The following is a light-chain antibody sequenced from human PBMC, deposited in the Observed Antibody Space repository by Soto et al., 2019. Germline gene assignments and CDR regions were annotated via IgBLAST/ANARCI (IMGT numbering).Light chain of an antibody. V-gene: IGKV1-12*01. J-gene: IGKJ5*01. CDR3: QHYHGWPIT. CDR1: QGISSW. Sequence: DIHRTQSPAFVSASXGDIVTITCRASQGISSWLAWYQQKPGKAPKLLIYAASSLQSGVPSRFSGSGSGTDFTLTISSLQSEDFAVYYCQHYHGWPITFGQGTRLEI. CDR2: AAS.